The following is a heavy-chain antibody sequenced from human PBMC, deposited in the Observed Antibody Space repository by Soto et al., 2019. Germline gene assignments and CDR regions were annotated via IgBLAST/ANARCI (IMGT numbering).Heavy chain of an antibody. D-gene: IGHD3-22*01. V-gene: IGHV3-23*01. CDR2: ISGGGDST. J-gene: IGHJ4*02. Sequence: EVQLLESGGGLVQPGGSLRLSCAASGFTFNSYVMSWVCQAPGQGLEWVSAISGGGDSTYYADSVKGRFTISRDNSKNTLYLQMTRLRAEDTAVYYCAKDGSYYDFDYWGQGILVAVSS. CDR3: AKDGSYYDFDY. CDR1: GFTFNSYV.